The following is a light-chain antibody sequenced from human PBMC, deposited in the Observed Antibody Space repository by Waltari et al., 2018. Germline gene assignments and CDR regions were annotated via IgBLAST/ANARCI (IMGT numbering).Light chain of an antibody. CDR1: SSNIGNNY. J-gene: IGLJ2*01. V-gene: IGLV1-51*01. CDR3: AAWDSSLSAVV. CDR2: ANN. Sequence: QSVLTQPPSVSAAPGQKVTISCSGSSSNIGNNYVSWYQQLPGTAPKLLIYANNKRPSGNPDRFSGSNSGTSATLGITGLQTGDEADCYCAAWDSSLSAVVFGGGTKLTVL.